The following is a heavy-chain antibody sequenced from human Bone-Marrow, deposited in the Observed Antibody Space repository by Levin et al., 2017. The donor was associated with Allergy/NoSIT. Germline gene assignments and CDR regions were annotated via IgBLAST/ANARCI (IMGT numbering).Heavy chain of an antibody. J-gene: IGHJ1*01. CDR2: ISGSGGST. Sequence: GGSLRLSCAASGFTFSSYAMSWVRQAPGKGLEWVSAISGSGGSTYYADSVKGRFTISRDNSKNTLYLQMNSLRAEDTAVYYWAKDSRQWLVLSEYFQHWGQGTLVTVSS. CDR3: AKDSRQWLVLSEYFQH. CDR1: GFTFSSYA. V-gene: IGHV3-23*01. D-gene: IGHD6-19*01.